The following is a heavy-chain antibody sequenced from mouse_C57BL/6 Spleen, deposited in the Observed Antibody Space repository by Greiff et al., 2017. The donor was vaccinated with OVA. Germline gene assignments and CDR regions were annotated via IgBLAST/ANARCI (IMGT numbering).Heavy chain of an antibody. Sequence: EVQRVESGGGLVQPGGSLKLSCAASGFTFSDYYMYWVRQTPEKRLEWVAYISNGGGSTYYPDTVKGRFTISRDNAKNTLYLQMSRLKSEDTAMYYCARRGAQAPLDYWGQGTTLTVSS. J-gene: IGHJ2*01. CDR2: ISNGGGST. V-gene: IGHV5-12*01. CDR1: GFTFSDYY. CDR3: ARRGAQAPLDY. D-gene: IGHD3-2*02.